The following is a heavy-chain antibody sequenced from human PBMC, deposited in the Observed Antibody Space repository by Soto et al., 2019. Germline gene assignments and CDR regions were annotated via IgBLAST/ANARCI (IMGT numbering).Heavy chain of an antibody. Sequence: SGPTLVNPTPTLTLTCTFSGFSVRTSGMCITWIRQPPGKSLEWLALIDWGDHKESTTSLKTRLTISKDTSKKQVVLRMTNIDPVDTATYFCARMVGKCTGSKSINWFESWGEGTLVTVST. CDR2: IDWGDHK. CDR3: ARMVGKCTGSKSINWFES. CDR1: GFSVRTSGMC. D-gene: IGHD2-8*02. V-gene: IGHV2-70*01. J-gene: IGHJ5*01.